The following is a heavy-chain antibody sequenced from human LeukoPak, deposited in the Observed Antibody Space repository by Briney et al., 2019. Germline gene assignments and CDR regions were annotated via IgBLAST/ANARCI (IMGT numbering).Heavy chain of an antibody. Sequence: SETLSLTCTVSGDSISSGDYYWSWIRQPAGKGLEWIGRIYTSGSTNYNPSLKSRVTISVDTSKNQFSLKLSSVTAADTAVYYCARAVEGYCSGGSCYGPGGLGAFDIWGQGTMVTVSS. V-gene: IGHV4-61*02. CDR3: ARAVEGYCSGGSCYGPGGLGAFDI. D-gene: IGHD2-15*01. J-gene: IGHJ3*02. CDR1: GDSISSGDYY. CDR2: IYTSGST.